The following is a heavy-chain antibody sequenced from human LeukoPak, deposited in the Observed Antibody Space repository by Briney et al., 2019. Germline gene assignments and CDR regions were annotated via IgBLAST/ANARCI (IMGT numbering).Heavy chain of an antibody. CDR1: GFTVSSNY. J-gene: IGHJ5*02. V-gene: IGHV3-53*01. D-gene: IGHD3-22*01. CDR2: IYSGGST. CDR3: ARAGGVDYYDSSGYYYPNWFDP. Sequence: GGSLRLSCAASGFTVSSNYMSWVRQAPGKGLEWVSVIYSGGSTYSADSVKGRFTISRDNSKNTLYLQMNSLRAEDTAVYYCARAGGVDYYDSSGYYYPNWFDPWGQGTLVTVSS.